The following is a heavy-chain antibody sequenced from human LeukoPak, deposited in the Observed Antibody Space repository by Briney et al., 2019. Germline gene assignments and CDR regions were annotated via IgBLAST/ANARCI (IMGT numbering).Heavy chain of an antibody. CDR3: ARRMDGSGSYSPFDY. CDR1: GYTFTSYA. V-gene: IGHV1-69*05. J-gene: IGHJ4*02. Sequence: SVKVSCKASGYTFTSYAISWVRQAPGQGLEWMGGIIPIFGTANYAQKFQDRVTITTDESTSTAYMELSSLRSEDTAVYYCARRMDGSGSYSPFDYWGQGTLVTVSS. D-gene: IGHD3-10*01. CDR2: IIPIFGTA.